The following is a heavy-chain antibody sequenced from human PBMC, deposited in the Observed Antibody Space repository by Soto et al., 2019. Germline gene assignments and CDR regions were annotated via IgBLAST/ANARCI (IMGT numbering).Heavy chain of an antibody. CDR3: ARESITYYYGSGSYYSAFDI. J-gene: IGHJ3*02. Sequence: SVKVSCKASVGTFSSYAISWVRQAPGQGLEWMGGIIPIFGTANYAQKFQGRVTITADESTSTAYMELSSLRSEDTAVYYCARESITYYYGSGSYYSAFDIWGQGTMVTVS. D-gene: IGHD3-10*01. CDR2: IIPIFGTA. CDR1: VGTFSSYA. V-gene: IGHV1-69*13.